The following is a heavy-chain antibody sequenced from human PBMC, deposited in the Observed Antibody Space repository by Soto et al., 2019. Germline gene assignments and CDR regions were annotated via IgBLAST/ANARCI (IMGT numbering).Heavy chain of an antibody. D-gene: IGHD3-22*01. CDR2: IYYSGST. CDR3: ARVGPWVPYYYESSPYTSENWFDP. J-gene: IGHJ5*02. CDR1: RGSISSGTNY. V-gene: IGHV4-39*02. Sequence: SETLSLTCTVSRGSISSGTNYWAWIRQPPGKGLEWIANIYYSGSTFYNPSLKSRVTISLDTSKNQFSLKLRSVTAAETAVYYCARVGPWVPYYYESSPYTSENWFDPWGQGTLVTVS.